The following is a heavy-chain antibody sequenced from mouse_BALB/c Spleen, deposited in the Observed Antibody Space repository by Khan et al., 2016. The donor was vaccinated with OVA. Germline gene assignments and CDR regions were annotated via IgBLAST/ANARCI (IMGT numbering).Heavy chain of an antibody. CDR2: INTYIGEP. CDR1: GYTFTDYG. Sequence: QIQLVQSGPELKKPGETVKISCKTSGYTFTDYGMNWVKQAPGKGLKWMGYINTYIGEPTYADDFKGRFAFPLETSASTAYLQINNLKNADTATYFCSRSPTWFAYWGQGTLVTVSA. V-gene: IGHV9-3-1*01. CDR3: SRSPTWFAY. J-gene: IGHJ3*01.